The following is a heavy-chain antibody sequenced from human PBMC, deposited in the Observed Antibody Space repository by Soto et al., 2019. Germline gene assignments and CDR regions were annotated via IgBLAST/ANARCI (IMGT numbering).Heavy chain of an antibody. CDR2: MYPGDSDT. V-gene: IGHV5-51*01. Sequence: GESLKISCRGSGYDFNTNWFGWVRQLPGKGLEWVGIMYPGDSDTRYNPSLQGHVTLSADVTVSTAFLQWRSLKTSDTGMYFCARLPRDCNKTSRYYADHWGHGTQVTVSS. CDR1: GYDFNTNW. D-gene: IGHD3-10*01. CDR3: ARLPRDCNKTSRYYADH. J-gene: IGHJ4*01.